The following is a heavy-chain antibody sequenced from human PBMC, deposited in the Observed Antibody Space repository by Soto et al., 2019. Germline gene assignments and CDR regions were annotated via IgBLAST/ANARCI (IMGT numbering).Heavy chain of an antibody. V-gene: IGHV3-21*01. CDR1: GFTFSSYS. J-gene: IGHJ3*01. CDR2: MSSSSSYI. Sequence: EVQLVESGGGLVKPGGSLRLSCAASGFTFSSYSMNWVRQAPGKGLEWVSSMSSSSSYIYYADSVKGRFTISRDNAKNALYLQMNSLRAEDTAVYYCARDRHCSGGSWYSDAFDVWGQGTMVTVSS. D-gene: IGHD2-15*01. CDR3: ARDRHCSGGSWYSDAFDV.